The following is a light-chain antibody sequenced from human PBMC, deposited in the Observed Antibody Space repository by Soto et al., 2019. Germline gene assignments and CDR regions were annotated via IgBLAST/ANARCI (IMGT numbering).Light chain of an antibody. CDR1: QSVNSNY. V-gene: IGKV3-20*01. J-gene: IGKJ1*01. CDR2: GAT. CDR3: QQYGNSPQT. Sequence: EIVLTQSPATLSLSPGERATLSCRASQSVNSNYVAWYQHKPGQGPRLLFYGATHRATGSPDRISGSGSGTDFTLTISRLEPEDFAVEYGQQYGNSPQTFGQGTKVEIK.